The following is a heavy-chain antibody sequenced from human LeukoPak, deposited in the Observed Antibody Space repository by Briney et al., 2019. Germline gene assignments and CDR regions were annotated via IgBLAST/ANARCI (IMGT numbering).Heavy chain of an antibody. CDR1: GGSISSGSYY. CDR3: ARENDFWSGWGYYFDY. D-gene: IGHD3-3*01. Sequence: SQTLSLTCTASGGSISSGSYYWSWIRQPAGKGLEWIGRIYTSGSTNYNPSLKSRVTISVDTSKNQFSLKLSSVTAADTAVYYCARENDFWSGWGYYFDYWGQGTLVTVSS. J-gene: IGHJ4*02. V-gene: IGHV4-61*02. CDR2: IYTSGST.